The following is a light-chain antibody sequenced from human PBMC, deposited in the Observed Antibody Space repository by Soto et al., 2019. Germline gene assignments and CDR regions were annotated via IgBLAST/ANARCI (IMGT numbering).Light chain of an antibody. J-gene: IGKJ1*01. Sequence: EIVMTQSPATLSLSPGDSATLSCRASQSIRSNLAWYQQRTGQAPRLLIYAESSRATGVPARFSGAESGTDLNLTISSLQSEDSAVYYCQQYSDWPLSCGQGTKVDIK. V-gene: IGKV3-15*01. CDR3: QQYSDWPLS. CDR1: QSIRSN. CDR2: AES.